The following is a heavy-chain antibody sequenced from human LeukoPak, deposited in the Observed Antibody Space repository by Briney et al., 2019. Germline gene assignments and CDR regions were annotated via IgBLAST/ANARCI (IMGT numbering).Heavy chain of an antibody. J-gene: IGHJ5*02. Sequence: SVKVSCKASGGTFSSYAISWVRQAPGQGLEWMGGIIPILGTANYAQKFQGRVTITADESTSTAYMELSSLRSEDTAVYYCARVTMVRGVIIHWFDPWGQGTLVTVSS. CDR3: ARVTMVRGVIIHWFDP. CDR1: GGTFSSYA. CDR2: IIPILGTA. V-gene: IGHV1-69*13. D-gene: IGHD3-10*01.